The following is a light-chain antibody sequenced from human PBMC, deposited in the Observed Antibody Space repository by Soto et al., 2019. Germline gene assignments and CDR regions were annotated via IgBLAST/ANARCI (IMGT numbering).Light chain of an antibody. CDR3: SSYTRANTLM. Sequence: QSVLTQPASVSGSPGQSIAISCTGTSSDVGGYNYVSWYQQHPGKAPKLMIYEVSNRPSGLSSRFSGSKSGNTASLTISGLQAEDEADYYCSSYTRANTLMFGGGTKVTVL. CDR2: EVS. J-gene: IGLJ3*02. V-gene: IGLV2-14*01. CDR1: SSDVGGYNY.